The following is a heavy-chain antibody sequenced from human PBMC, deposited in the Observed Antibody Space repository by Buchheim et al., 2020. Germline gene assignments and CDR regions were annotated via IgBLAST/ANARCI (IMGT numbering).Heavy chain of an antibody. CDR1: GFTFSSYT. J-gene: IGHJ4*02. Sequence: EVQLTQSGGNLVQPGGSLRLSCAASGFTFSSYTMSWVRQAPGKGLEWVSAIRGSGGITYYTDAVKGRFTISRDNSKNALYLQMNSLRAEDTAVYYCANVDLSRGPTDYWGQGTL. CDR2: IRGSGGIT. D-gene: IGHD6-19*01. V-gene: IGHV3-23*01. CDR3: ANVDLSRGPTDY.